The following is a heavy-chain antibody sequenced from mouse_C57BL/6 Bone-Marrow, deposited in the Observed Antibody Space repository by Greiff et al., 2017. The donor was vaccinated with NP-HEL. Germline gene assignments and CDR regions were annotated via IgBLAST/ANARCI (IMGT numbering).Heavy chain of an antibody. J-gene: IGHJ3*01. D-gene: IGHD2-3*01. Sequence: VQLPHSGAALLRPWASVTLSCKASGYTFTDYEMHWVKQTPVHGLEWIGAIDPETGGTAYNQKFKGKAILTADKSSSTAYMELRSLTSEDSAVYYCTRCDGYYGWFAYWGQGTLVTVSA. CDR3: TRCDGYYGWFAY. CDR2: IDPETGGT. V-gene: IGHV1-15*01. CDR1: GYTFTDYE.